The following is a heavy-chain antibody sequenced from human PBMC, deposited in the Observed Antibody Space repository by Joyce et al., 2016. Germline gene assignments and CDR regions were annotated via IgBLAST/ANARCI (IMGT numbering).Heavy chain of an antibody. CDR2: MSHDGTSK. Sequence: QVQLVESGGGVIQPGSSLRLSCAASGFLFSNYGMHWVRQAPGKGWVWVTMMSHDGTSKYYADSVKGRFTISGDSSKNTLYLQMTSLRVEDTAIYYCAKDLMINRWTNYFDQWGQGTLVTVSS. CDR1: GFLFSNYG. J-gene: IGHJ4*02. D-gene: IGHD5-24*01. V-gene: IGHV3-30*18. CDR3: AKDLMINRWTNYFDQ.